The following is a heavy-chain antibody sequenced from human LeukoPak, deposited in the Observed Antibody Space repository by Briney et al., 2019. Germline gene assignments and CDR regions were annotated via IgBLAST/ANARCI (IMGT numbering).Heavy chain of an antibody. CDR2: INPNSGGT. D-gene: IGHD6-13*01. CDR3: ARGGDLPGGAAAGDFDY. Sequence: ASVKVSCKASGYTFTCYYMHWVRQAPGQGLEWMGRINPNSGGTNYAQKFQGRVTMTGDTSISTANMELSRLRSDDTAVYYCARGGDLPGGAAAGDFDYWGQGTLVTVSS. V-gene: IGHV1-2*06. CDR1: GYTFTCYY. J-gene: IGHJ4*02.